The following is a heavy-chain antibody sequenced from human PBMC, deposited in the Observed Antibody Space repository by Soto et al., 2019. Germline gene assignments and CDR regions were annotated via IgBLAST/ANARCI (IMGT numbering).Heavy chain of an antibody. Sequence: LRLSCTASGFTFGDYAMSCFRQAPGKGLEWVGFIRSKAYGGTTEYAASVKGRFTISRDDSKSIAYLQMNSLKTEDTAVYYCTREYRGYPDYWGQGTLVTVSS. D-gene: IGHD3-22*01. V-gene: IGHV3-49*03. J-gene: IGHJ4*02. CDR1: GFTFGDYA. CDR3: TREYRGYPDY. CDR2: IRSKAYGGTT.